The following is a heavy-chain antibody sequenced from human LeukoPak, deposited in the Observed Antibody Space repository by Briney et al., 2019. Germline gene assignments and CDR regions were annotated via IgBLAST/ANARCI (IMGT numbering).Heavy chain of an antibody. CDR2: ISSSSSYI. Sequence: GGSLRLSCAASGFTFSSYSMNWVRQAPRKGLEWVSSISSSSSYIYYADSLKGRFTISRDNAKNSLYLQMNSLRAEDTAVYYCARERMTTADFDYWGEGTLVTVSS. CDR3: ARERMTTADFDY. CDR1: GFTFSSYS. D-gene: IGHD4-17*01. J-gene: IGHJ4*02. V-gene: IGHV3-21*01.